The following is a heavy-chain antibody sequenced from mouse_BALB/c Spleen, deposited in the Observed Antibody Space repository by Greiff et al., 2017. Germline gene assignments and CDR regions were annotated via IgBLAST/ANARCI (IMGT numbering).Heavy chain of an antibody. Sequence: QVQLQQSGAELVRPGASVKLSCKASGYTFTSYWINWVKQRPGQGLEWIGNIYPSDSYTNYNQKFKDKATLTVDKSSSTAYMQLSSPTSEDSAVYYCTRGRCMDYWGQGTSVTVSS. CDR3: TRGRCMDY. V-gene: IGHV1-69*02. J-gene: IGHJ4*01. CDR2: IYPSDSYT. CDR1: GYTFTSYW.